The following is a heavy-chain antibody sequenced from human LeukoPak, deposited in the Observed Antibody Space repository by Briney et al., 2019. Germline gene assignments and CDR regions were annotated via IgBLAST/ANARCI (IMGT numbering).Heavy chain of an antibody. CDR1: GFTFSSHA. CDR2: IKQDGSEK. Sequence: PGGSLRLSCAASGFTFSSHAMSWVRQAPGKGLEWVANIKQDGSEKYYVDSVKGRFTISRDNAKNSLYLQMNSLRAEDTAVYYCARDIDYEDYWGQGTLVTVSS. J-gene: IGHJ4*02. D-gene: IGHD4-17*01. CDR3: ARDIDYEDY. V-gene: IGHV3-7*01.